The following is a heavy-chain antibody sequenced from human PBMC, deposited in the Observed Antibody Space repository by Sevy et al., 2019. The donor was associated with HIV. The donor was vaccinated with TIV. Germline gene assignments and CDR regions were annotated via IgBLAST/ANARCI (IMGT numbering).Heavy chain of an antibody. CDR1: GFTFSSYA. D-gene: IGHD3-10*01. CDR3: ATDPTDYGSGIPMDV. V-gene: IGHV3-23*01. J-gene: IGHJ6*03. Sequence: GWSLRLSCAASGFTFSSYAMSWVRQAPGKGLEWVSAISGSGGSTYYADSVKGRFTISRDNSKNTLYLQMNSLRAEDTAVYYCATDPTDYGSGIPMDVWGKGTTVTVSS. CDR2: ISGSGGST.